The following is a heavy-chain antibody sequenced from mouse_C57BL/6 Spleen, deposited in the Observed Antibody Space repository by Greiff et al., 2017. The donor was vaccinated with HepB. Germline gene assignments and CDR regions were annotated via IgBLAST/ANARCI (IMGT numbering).Heavy chain of an antibody. J-gene: IGHJ2*01. D-gene: IGHD3-3*01. CDR3: ARGDYYFDY. Sequence: VQLKQSGPELVKPGDSVKISCKASGYSFTGYFMNWVMQSHGKSLEWIGRINPYNGDTFYNQKFKGKATLTVDKSSSTAHMGLRSLTSEDSAVYYCARGDYYFDYWGQGTTLTVSS. CDR2: INPYNGDT. V-gene: IGHV1-20*01. CDR1: GYSFTGYF.